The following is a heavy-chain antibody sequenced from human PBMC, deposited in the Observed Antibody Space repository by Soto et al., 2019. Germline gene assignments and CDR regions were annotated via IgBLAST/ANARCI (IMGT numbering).Heavy chain of an antibody. J-gene: IGHJ4*01. CDR2: IYPGHSDT. CDR1: GYSLITSS. Sequence: GEPLSMNAKNSGYSLITSSACKVRQMPGKGLELIGLIYPGHSDTRYSPSFHGQLTISADKSISTAYMHWSRLKASDTAMYNYTSTICSGGSFLYGFDYWGHLTPVPAS. D-gene: IGHD2-15*01. CDR3: TSTICSGGSFLYGFDY. V-gene: IGHV5-51*03.